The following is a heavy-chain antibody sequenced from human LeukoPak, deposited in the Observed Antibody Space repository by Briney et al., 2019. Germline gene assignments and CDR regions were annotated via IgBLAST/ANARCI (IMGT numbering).Heavy chain of an antibody. V-gene: IGHV3-7*01. D-gene: IGHD3-10*01. CDR2: IKQDGSEK. CDR1: GFTFSSYW. Sequence: AGGSLRLSCAASGFTFSSYWMSWVRQAPGKGLEWVANIKQDGSEKYYVDSVKGRFTISRDNSRSTLYLQMNSLRPEDTAIYYCAREGYYGSGSPPSLYFDYWGQGTLVTVSS. J-gene: IGHJ4*02. CDR3: AREGYYGSGSPPSLYFDY.